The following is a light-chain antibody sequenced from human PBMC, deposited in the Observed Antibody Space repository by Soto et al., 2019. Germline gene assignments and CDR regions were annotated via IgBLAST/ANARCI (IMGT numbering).Light chain of an antibody. CDR1: QSVSSY. J-gene: IGKJ1*01. V-gene: IGKV3-11*01. CDR2: DAS. CDR3: QQRSNWGWT. Sequence: EIVLTQSPATLSLSPGERATLSCRASQSVSSYLAWYQQKPGQAPRLLIYDASNRATGIPARFSGSGSGTDFTLTISSLEPEDSAVYYCQQRSNWGWTFGQGTKVDTK.